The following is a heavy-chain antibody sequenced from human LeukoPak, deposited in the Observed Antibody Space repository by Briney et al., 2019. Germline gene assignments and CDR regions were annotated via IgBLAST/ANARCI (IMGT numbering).Heavy chain of an antibody. V-gene: IGHV4-39*07. CDR3: ARATYDSSGYQGYYFHY. CDR1: GGSISSSSYY. Sequence: SETLSLTCTVSGGSISSSSYYWGWIRQPPGKGLEWIGSMYYSGSTYYNPSLKSRVIISVDTSKNQFSLKLSSVTAADTAVYYCARATYDSSGYQGYYFHYWGQGTLVTVSS. D-gene: IGHD3-22*01. J-gene: IGHJ4*02. CDR2: MYYSGST.